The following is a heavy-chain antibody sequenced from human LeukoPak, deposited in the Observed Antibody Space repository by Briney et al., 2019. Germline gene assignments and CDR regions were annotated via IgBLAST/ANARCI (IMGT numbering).Heavy chain of an antibody. J-gene: IGHJ4*02. CDR3: AEGVYSRTNYFDY. Sequence: GGSLRLSCAASGFTFSSYAMSWVRQAPGKGLEWVSAISGSGGSTYYADSVKGRFTISRDNSKNTLYLQMNSLRAEDTAVYYCAEGVYSRTNYFDYWGQGTLVTVSS. CDR1: GFTFSSYA. CDR2: ISGSGGST. D-gene: IGHD6-13*01. V-gene: IGHV3-23*01.